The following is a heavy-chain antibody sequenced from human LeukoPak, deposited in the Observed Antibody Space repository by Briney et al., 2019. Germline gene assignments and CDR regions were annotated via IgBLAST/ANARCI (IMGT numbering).Heavy chain of an antibody. J-gene: IGHJ2*01. CDR1: GGSISSSSYY. CDR2: LSYSGST. V-gene: IGHV4-39*01. Sequence: SETLSLTCTVSGGSISSSSYYWGWIRQPPGKGLEWIGSLSYSGSTYYNPSLKSRVTISIDTSKNQFSLRLSSVTAADTAVYYCARQAVALVDWYFDLWGRGTLVTVSS. CDR3: ARQAVALVDWYFDL. D-gene: IGHD6-6*01.